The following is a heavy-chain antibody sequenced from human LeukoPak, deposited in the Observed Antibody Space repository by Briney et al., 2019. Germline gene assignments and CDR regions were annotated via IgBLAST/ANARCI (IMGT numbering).Heavy chain of an antibody. D-gene: IGHD3-22*01. V-gene: IGHV3-9*01. CDR2: ISWNSGSI. CDR3: AKDVSSSGYFDYMDV. J-gene: IGHJ6*03. Sequence: SLRLSCAASGFTFDDYTMHWVRQVPGKGLEWVSGISWNSGSIAYADSVKGRFTISRDNAKNSLFLQLSSLRAEDTALYYCAKDVSSSGYFDYMDVWGKGTTVTISS. CDR1: GFTFDDYT.